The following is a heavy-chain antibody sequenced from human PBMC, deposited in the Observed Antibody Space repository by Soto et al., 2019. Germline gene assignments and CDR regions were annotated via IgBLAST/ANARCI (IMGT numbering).Heavy chain of an antibody. CDR2: ISAYNGNT. J-gene: IGHJ4*02. CDR1: GDAYTSYC. D-gene: IGHD4-17*01. Sequence: ASVKASCKAPGDAYTSYCISWVRQYPGQGLEWMGWISAYNGNTNYAQKLQGRVTMTTDTSTSTAYMELRSLRSDDTAVYYCARTSSGDYGDPTHYWGQGTLVNVSS. V-gene: IGHV1-18*01. CDR3: ARTSSGDYGDPTHY.